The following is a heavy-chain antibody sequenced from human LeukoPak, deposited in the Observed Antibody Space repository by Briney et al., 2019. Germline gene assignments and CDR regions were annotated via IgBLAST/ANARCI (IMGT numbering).Heavy chain of an antibody. Sequence: GRSLRLSCAASGFTFSSYVMHWVRQAPGKGLEWVAIISYDGSNEYYADSVKGRFTISRDDSKNTLYLQMNSLRAEDTAVYYCAKTLPDAFDIWGQGTMVTVSS. CDR1: GFTFSSYV. J-gene: IGHJ3*02. V-gene: IGHV3-30*04. CDR2: ISYDGSNE. CDR3: AKTLPDAFDI.